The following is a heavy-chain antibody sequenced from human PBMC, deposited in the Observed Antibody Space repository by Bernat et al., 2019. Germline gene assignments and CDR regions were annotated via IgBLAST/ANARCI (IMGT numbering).Heavy chain of an antibody. D-gene: IGHD3-10*01. CDR2: FDAEDGEK. Sequence: QVQLVQSGAEVKKPGALVKVSCKVSGYTLTELSMHWVRQAPGKGLEWMGGFDAEDGEKIYAQKFQGTVTMTEDTSTDTAYMGLSSLRSEDTAVYSCATSGSGSYGDYWGQGTLVTVSS. J-gene: IGHJ4*02. V-gene: IGHV1-24*01. CDR3: ATSGSGSYGDY. CDR1: GYTLTELS.